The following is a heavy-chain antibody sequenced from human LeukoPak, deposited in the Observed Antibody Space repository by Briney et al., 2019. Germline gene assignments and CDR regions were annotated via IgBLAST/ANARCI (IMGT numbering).Heavy chain of an antibody. CDR3: AREGGVGFDP. CDR1: GFTFSSYA. V-gene: IGHV3-64*01. Sequence: GGSLRLSCAASGFTFSSYAMHWVRQAPGKGLEYVSAISSNGGSTYYANSVKGRFTISRDNSKNTLYLQMGSLRAEDMAVYYCAREGGVGFDPWGQGTLVTVSS. CDR2: ISSNGGST. D-gene: IGHD3-16*01. J-gene: IGHJ5*02.